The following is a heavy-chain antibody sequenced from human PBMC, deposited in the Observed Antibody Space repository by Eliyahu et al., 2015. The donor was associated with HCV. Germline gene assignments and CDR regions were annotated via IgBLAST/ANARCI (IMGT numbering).Heavy chain of an antibody. V-gene: IGHV3-53*01. D-gene: IGHD3-10*01. J-gene: IGHJ6*02. CDR2: IYSGXXT. Sequence: EVQLVESGGGLIQPGGSLRLSCAASGFTVSSNXMSWVRQAPGKGXXWVSVIYSGXXTYYADXVKGQFTISRDNSKNTLYLQMNSLRAEDTAVYYCARRMVRGVNDYYYGMDVWGQGTTVTVSS. CDR3: ARRMVRGVNDYYYGMDV. CDR1: GFTVSSNX.